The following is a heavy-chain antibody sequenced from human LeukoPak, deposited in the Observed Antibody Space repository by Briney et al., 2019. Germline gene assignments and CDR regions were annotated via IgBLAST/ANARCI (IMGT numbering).Heavy chain of an antibody. D-gene: IGHD2-15*01. CDR1: GGSFSSYY. J-gene: IGHJ4*02. CDR2: INHSGST. Sequence: PSETLSLTCAVYGGSFSSYYWSWIRQPPGKGLEWIGEINHSGSTNYNPSLKSRVTISVDTSKNQFSLKLSSVTAADMAVYYCARPVRYGSFPRAFDYWGQGTLVTVSS. V-gene: IGHV4-34*01. CDR3: ARPVRYGSFPRAFDY.